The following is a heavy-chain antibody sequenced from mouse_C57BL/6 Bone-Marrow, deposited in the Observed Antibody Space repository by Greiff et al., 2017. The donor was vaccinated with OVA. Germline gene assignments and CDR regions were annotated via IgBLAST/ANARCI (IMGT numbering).Heavy chain of an antibody. CDR2: ISNGGGST. Sequence: EVQLVESGGGLVQPGGSLKLSCAASGFTFSDYYMYWVRQTPEKRLEWVAYISNGGGSTYYPDTVKGRFTISRDNAKNTLYLQMSRLKSEDTAMYYCARPDYYYGSSYVSMDYWGQGTSVTVSS. D-gene: IGHD1-1*01. J-gene: IGHJ4*01. CDR3: ARPDYYYGSSYVSMDY. CDR1: GFTFSDYY. V-gene: IGHV5-12*01.